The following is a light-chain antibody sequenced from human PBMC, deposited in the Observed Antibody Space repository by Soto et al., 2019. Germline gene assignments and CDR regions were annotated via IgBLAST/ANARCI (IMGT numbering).Light chain of an antibody. CDR3: SSYTSSGTVV. V-gene: IGLV2-14*01. CDR2: EVS. J-gene: IGLJ2*01. CDR1: SSDVGDYNY. Sequence: QSVLTQPASVSGSSGQSITISCTGTSSDVGDYNYVSWYQQHPDKAPKLMIYEVSNRPSGVSSRFSGSKSGNTASLTISGLQAEDEADYYCSSYTSSGTVVFGGGTKLTVL.